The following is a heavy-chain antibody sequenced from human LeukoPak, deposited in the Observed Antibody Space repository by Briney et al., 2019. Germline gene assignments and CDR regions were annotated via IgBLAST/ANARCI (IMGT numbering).Heavy chain of an antibody. D-gene: IGHD3-10*01. CDR1: GGSISSYY. Sequence: SETLSLTCTVSGGSISSYYWSWIRQPPGKGLEWIGEINHSGSTNYNPSLKSRVTISVDTSKNQFSLKLSSVTAADTAVYYCARGQSADMVRGVNNWFDPWGQGTLVTVSS. CDR3: ARGQSADMVRGVNNWFDP. CDR2: INHSGST. J-gene: IGHJ5*02. V-gene: IGHV4-34*01.